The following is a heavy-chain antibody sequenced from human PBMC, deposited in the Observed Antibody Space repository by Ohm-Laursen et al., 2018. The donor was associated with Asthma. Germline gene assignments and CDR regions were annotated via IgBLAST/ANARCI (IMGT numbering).Heavy chain of an antibody. CDR1: GFTFSTYA. Sequence: GSLRLSCAAPGFTFSTYAMNWVRQAPGQGLEWLSCISAGGDTTYYADSVKGRFTISRDNSKNTLYLQMNSLRAADTAVYYCATFNWGSRGFDFWGQGALVTVSS. D-gene: IGHD7-27*01. J-gene: IGHJ4*02. CDR3: ATFNWGSRGFDF. CDR2: ISAGGDTT. V-gene: IGHV3-23*01.